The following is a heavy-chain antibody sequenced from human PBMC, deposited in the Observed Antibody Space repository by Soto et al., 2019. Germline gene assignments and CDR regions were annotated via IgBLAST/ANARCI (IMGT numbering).Heavy chain of an antibody. Sequence: PSETLSLTCTVSGGSVRSGDCYWSWIRQPPGKGLEWIGNIYYSGTIDYSPSLKSRVTISVDASKNQFSLKLSPVTAADTAVYYCARHLAVSGTFNWFDPWGQGTLVTVSS. CDR2: IYYSGTI. CDR3: ARHLAVSGTFNWFDP. J-gene: IGHJ5*02. V-gene: IGHV4-61*08. D-gene: IGHD6-13*01. CDR1: GGSVRSGDCY.